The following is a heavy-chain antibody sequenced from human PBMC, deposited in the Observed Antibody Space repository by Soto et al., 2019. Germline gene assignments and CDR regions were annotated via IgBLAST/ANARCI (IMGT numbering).Heavy chain of an antibody. D-gene: IGHD2-15*01. CDR3: AKGGWLEY. Sequence: EVQLLESGGGLVQPGGSLRLSCAVSGFTFSNSDMSWVRQAPGKGLEWVSAFSSSGGSTYYADSVKGRFTISRDTSKNKLYLQMNYLRAEDTAVYYCAKGGWLEYWGQGTLVTVSS. J-gene: IGHJ4*02. CDR2: FSSSGGST. V-gene: IGHV3-23*01. CDR1: GFTFSNSD.